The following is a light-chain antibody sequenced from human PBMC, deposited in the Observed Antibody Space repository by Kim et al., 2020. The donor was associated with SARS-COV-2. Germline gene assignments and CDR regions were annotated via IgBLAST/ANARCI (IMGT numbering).Light chain of an antibody. CDR3: QQYSSSPWT. V-gene: IGKV3-20*01. CDR2: GAS. Sequence: SPGERATLSCRASRSVSSCYLAWYQQKPGQAPRLLIYGASSRAAGIPERFSGSGSGTDFTLTISRLQPEDFAVYYCQQYSSSPWTFGQGTKVDIK. CDR1: RSVSSCY. J-gene: IGKJ1*01.